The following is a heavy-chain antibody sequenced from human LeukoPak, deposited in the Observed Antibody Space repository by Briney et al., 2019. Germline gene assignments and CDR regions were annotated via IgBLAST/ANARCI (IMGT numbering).Heavy chain of an antibody. CDR3: AKRNTMVRGGPCFDY. V-gene: IGHV3-23*01. Sequence: GSLRLSCEASGFTFSNYAMNWVRQAPGKGVEWVSIIFGAGKNTTYYADSVKGRFTVSRDNSKNTLYLQMTSLRPEDTAIYYCAKRNTMVRGGPCFDYWGRGILVTVSS. D-gene: IGHD3-10*01. CDR1: GFTFSNYA. J-gene: IGHJ4*02. CDR2: IFGAGKNTT.